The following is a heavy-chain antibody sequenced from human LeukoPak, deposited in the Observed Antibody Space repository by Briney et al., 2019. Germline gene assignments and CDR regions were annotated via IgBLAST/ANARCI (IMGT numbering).Heavy chain of an antibody. CDR1: GYSFTTYW. J-gene: IGHJ4*02. Sequence: GESLKIPCKGSGYSFTTYWIGWVRQMPGKGLEWMEIIYPGDSDTRYSPSFQGQVTISADKSTSTAYLQWSSLKASDTAMYYCARARYCSGGSCYAEYWGQGTLVTVSS. CDR2: IYPGDSDT. V-gene: IGHV5-51*01. D-gene: IGHD2-15*01. CDR3: ARARYCSGGSCYAEY.